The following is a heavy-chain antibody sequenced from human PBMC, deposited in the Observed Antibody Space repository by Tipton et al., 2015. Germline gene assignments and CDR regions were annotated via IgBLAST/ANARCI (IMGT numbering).Heavy chain of an antibody. J-gene: IGHJ4*02. CDR3: AREVWDYGRSGYDY. CDR1: GGSISSGGYY. D-gene: IGHD3-22*01. Sequence: GLVKPSQTLSLTCTVSGGSISSGGYYWTWIRQHPGKGLEWIGYIYYSGSTYYNLSLKSRVTISVDTSKNQFSLQLSSVTAADTAVYYCAREVWDYGRSGYDYWGQGTLVTVSS. V-gene: IGHV4-31*03. CDR2: IYYSGST.